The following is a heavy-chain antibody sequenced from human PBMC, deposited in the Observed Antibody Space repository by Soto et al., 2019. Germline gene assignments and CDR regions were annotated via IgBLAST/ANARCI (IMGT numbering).Heavy chain of an antibody. CDR3: XXXVXXXGYFTVDS. CDR2: FIPVYRTL. D-gene: IGHD3-3*01. J-gene: IGHJ4*02. CDR1: GGSFGNSA. V-gene: IGHV1-69*01. Sequence: QVQLVQSGAEVKKPGSSVKVSCKASGGSFGNSAINWVRQTPGQGLEWLGGFIPVYRTLNYAQKFQGRVTITADESTGTAYMTLSSLASDDTAVYXCXXXVXXXGYFTVDSWGQGTRVTVSS.